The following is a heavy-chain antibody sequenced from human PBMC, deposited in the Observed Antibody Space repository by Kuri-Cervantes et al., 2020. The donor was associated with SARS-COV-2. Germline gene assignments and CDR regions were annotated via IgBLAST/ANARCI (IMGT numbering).Heavy chain of an antibody. Sequence: SVKVSCKASGGTFSSYAISWVRRAPGQGLEWMGGIIPIFGTANYAQKFQGRVTITADKSTSTAYMELSSLRSEDTAVYYCARDLYYYDSSGPEGYYYYGMDVWGQGTTVTVSS. CDR2: IIPIFGTA. D-gene: IGHD3-22*01. V-gene: IGHV1-69*06. CDR3: ARDLYYYDSSGPEGYYYYGMDV. J-gene: IGHJ6*02. CDR1: GGTFSSYA.